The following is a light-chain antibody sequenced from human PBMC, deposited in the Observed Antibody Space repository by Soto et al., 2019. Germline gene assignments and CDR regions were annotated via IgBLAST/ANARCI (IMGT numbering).Light chain of an antibody. J-gene: IGKJ5*01. V-gene: IGKV3-11*01. CDR3: QQRYNWPVT. CDR1: QSITNY. CDR2: ATS. Sequence: EIVLTQSPATLSLSPGERATLSCRASQSITNYVGWYQQKPGQAPRLLIYATSNRATGIPARFGGSGSGTDFTLTISSLEPEDFSVYYCQQRYNWPVTFGQGTRLEIK.